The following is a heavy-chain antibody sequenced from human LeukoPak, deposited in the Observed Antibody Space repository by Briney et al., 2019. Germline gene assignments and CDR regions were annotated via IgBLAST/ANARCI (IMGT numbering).Heavy chain of an antibody. J-gene: IGHJ4*02. CDR2: ISSSGSTI. Sequence: GGSLRLSCAASGFTFSDYYMSWIRQAPGKGLEWVSYISSSGSTIYYADSVKGRFTISRDNAKNSLYLQMNSLRAEDTAVYCCARDQMKGIAAAGTGFDYWGQGTLVTVSS. CDR3: ARDQMKGIAAAGTGFDY. V-gene: IGHV3-11*01. CDR1: GFTFSDYY. D-gene: IGHD6-13*01.